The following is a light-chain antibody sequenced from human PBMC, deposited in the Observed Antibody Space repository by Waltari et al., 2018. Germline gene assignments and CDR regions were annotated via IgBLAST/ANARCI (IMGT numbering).Light chain of an antibody. J-gene: IGKJ1*01. V-gene: IGKV3-15*01. Sequence: EVMMTQSPATLSVSPGERATLSCRASQSVSSDLAWYQQKAGQAPRLLIYAASTRATVIPARFSGSGSGTEFTLTISSLQSEDFAVYYCQQYNSWPRTFGLGTKVETK. CDR2: AAS. CDR3: QQYNSWPRT. CDR1: QSVSSD.